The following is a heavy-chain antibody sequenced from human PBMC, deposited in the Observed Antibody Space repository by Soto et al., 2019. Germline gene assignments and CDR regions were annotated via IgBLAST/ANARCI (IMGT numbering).Heavy chain of an antibody. D-gene: IGHD2-2*02. CDR3: AREGVVVVPAAIPYYGMDV. Sequence: ASVKVSCKASGYTFTSYGISWVRQAPGQGLEWMGWISAYNGNTNYAQKLQGRVTMTTDTSTSTAYMELRSLRSDDTAVYYRAREGVVVVPAAIPYYGMDVWGQGTTVTVSS. V-gene: IGHV1-18*04. J-gene: IGHJ6*02. CDR2: ISAYNGNT. CDR1: GYTFTSYG.